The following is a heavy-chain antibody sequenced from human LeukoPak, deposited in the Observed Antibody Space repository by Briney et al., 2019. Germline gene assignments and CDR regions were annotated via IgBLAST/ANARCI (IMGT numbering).Heavy chain of an antibody. D-gene: IGHD5-24*01. Sequence: GVSLRLSCLTSGFLFSNAWMSWVRQAPGKGLEWVGHIKSKTDGGTTDYAAPVKGRFTISRDDSKNTLYLQMDSLKTEDTAVYYCTTEAGDDWGQGTLVTVSS. V-gene: IGHV3-15*01. CDR3: TTEAGDD. CDR2: IKSKTDGGTT. CDR1: GFLFSNAW. J-gene: IGHJ4*02.